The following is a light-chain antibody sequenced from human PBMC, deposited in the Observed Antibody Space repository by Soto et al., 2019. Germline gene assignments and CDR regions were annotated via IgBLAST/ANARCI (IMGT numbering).Light chain of an antibody. Sequence: QSVLTQPPSASGTPGQRVTISCSGSSSNIGSNYVYWYQQLPGTAPKLLIYRNNQRPSGVPDRFSGSKSGTSASLAISGLRSEDEAVYYCAAWDDSLSGRYVVFGGGTKLTVL. CDR1: SSNIGSNY. V-gene: IGLV1-47*01. J-gene: IGLJ2*01. CDR3: AAWDDSLSGRYVV. CDR2: RNN.